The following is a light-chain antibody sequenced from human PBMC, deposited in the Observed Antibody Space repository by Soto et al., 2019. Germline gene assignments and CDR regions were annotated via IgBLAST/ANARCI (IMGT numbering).Light chain of an antibody. CDR1: QSVSSY. CDR2: DAS. Sequence: DTLSLSPGERATLSCRASQSVSSYLAWYQQKPGQAPRLLIYDASNRVTGIPARFSGSGSGTDFTLIISSLEPEDFAVYYCQQRSNWLRPFCQVTKVDI. J-gene: IGKJ1*01. V-gene: IGKV3-11*01. CDR3: QQRSNWLRP.